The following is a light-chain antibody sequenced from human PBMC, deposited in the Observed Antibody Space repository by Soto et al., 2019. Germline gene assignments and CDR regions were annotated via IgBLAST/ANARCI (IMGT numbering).Light chain of an antibody. CDR2: AAS. CDR1: QGISNY. CDR3: HKYNSAPPWT. Sequence: DILMTQSPSSLSASVGDRVTITCRASQGISNYLAWYQQKPGKVPKLLIYAASTLQSGVPSRFSGSGSGTDFTLTISSLQPEDVATYDWHKYNSAPPWTFGHGTKVEIK. V-gene: IGKV1-27*01. J-gene: IGKJ1*01.